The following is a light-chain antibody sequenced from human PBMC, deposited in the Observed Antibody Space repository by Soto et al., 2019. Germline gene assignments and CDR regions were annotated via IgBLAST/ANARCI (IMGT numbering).Light chain of an antibody. CDR3: QQSYSTPYT. V-gene: IGKV1-39*01. CDR1: QSITSY. CDR2: GAS. J-gene: IGKJ2*01. Sequence: DIQMTQSPSSLSASLGDRVTITCRASQSITSYLNWYQQKPGKAPNLLIYGASSLQSGVPSRFSGSGSGTDFTLTISSLQPEDFATYYCQQSYSTPYTFGQGTKLEIK.